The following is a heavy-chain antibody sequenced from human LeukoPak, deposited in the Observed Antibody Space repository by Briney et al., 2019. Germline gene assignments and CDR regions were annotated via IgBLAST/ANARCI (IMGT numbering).Heavy chain of an antibody. D-gene: IGHD6-19*01. CDR3: ARETGYSSGWYSSYYYYGMDV. CDR1: GFTFSTYA. Sequence: GSLRLSCTASGFTFSTYAMSWVRQAPGKGLEWVSSISGSGSSTYYADSVKDRFTISRDSSKNTIYLQMNSLRAEDTAVYYCARETGYSSGWYSSYYYYGMDVWGQGTTVTVSS. J-gene: IGHJ6*02. V-gene: IGHV3-23*01. CDR2: ISGSGSST.